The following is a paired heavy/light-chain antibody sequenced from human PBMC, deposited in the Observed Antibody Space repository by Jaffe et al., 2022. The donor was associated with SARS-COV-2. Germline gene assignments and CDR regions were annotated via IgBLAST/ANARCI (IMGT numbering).Heavy chain of an antibody. Sequence: QVQLVQSGSELKKPGASVKLSCQASGYRFNTFAMNWVRQAPGQGLEWMGWINTDTGNPTYAQGFAGRFVFSLDTSVSTAYLQITRLQAEDTAVYFCARGDGSCTSGSCFYAYWGRGTLVTVSS. D-gene: IGHD2-15*01. CDR2: INTDTGNP. CDR3: ARGDGSCTSGSCFYAY. J-gene: IGHJ4*02. V-gene: IGHV7-4-1*02. CDR1: GYRFNTFA.
Light chain of an antibody. J-gene: IGLJ3*02. CDR1: TGAVTRGHY. CDR2: STG. CDR3: LLYYGGARM. V-gene: IGLV7-43*01. Sequence: QTVVTQEPSLTVSPGGTVTLTCASTTGAVTRGHYPNWFQQKPGQAPRSLIYSTGTKHSWTPARFSGSLLGDKAVLTLSDVQPEDEADYYCLLYYGGARMFGGGTKLTVL.